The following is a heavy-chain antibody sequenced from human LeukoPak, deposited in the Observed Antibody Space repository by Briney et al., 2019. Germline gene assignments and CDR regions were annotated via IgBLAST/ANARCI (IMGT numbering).Heavy chain of an antibody. CDR1: GFTFGDYP. J-gene: IGHJ4*02. D-gene: IGHD1-26*01. CDR3: TRDRVGNKKFDC. Sequence: GGSLRLSCTGSGFTFGDYPINWVRQAPGKGLEWVGFIRSKAYGETIDYAASVKGRFTISRDDSKSIAYLQMNGLKTEDTAVYYCTRDRVGNKKFDCWGQGTLVTVSS. V-gene: IGHV3-49*04. CDR2: IRSKAYGETI.